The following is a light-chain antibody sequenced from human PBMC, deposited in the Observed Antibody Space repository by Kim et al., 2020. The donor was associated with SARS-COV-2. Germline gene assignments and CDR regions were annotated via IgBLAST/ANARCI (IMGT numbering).Light chain of an antibody. Sequence: LYASVGDRVTISCRASQSISSWLAWYQQKPGKAPKLLIYKASSVESGVPARFGGGGAGTEFTLTISSLQHDDFATYYCQQYNSWYTFGQGTKLEIK. V-gene: IGKV1-5*03. CDR1: QSISSW. CDR3: QQYNSWYT. CDR2: KAS. J-gene: IGKJ2*01.